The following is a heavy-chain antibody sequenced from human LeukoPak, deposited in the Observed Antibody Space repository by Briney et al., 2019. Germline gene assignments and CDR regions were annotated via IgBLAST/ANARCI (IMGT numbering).Heavy chain of an antibody. D-gene: IGHD5-18*01. CDR3: ARDLQLRFPPYYYYMDV. J-gene: IGHJ6*03. Sequence: PSETLSLTCTVSGGSISSYYWSWIRQPAGKGLEWIGRIYTSGSTNYNPSLKSRVTMSVDTSKNQFSLKLSSVTAADTAVYYCARDLQLRFPPYYYYMDVWGKGTTVTASS. V-gene: IGHV4-4*07. CDR2: IYTSGST. CDR1: GGSISSYY.